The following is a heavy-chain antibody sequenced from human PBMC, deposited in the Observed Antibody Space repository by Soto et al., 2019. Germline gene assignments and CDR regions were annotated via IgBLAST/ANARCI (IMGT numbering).Heavy chain of an antibody. CDR2: ILGGNSGT. CDR3: AKDRPLDGIWTFDF. J-gene: IGHJ4*02. Sequence: EVQLLESGGHLVQPGGSLRLSCAASGFTFNTYTMNWVRQAPGKVLECVSGILGGNSGTYYADSVKGRFTISTDNSKNILFLQMNSLRDEDTAIYYCAKDRPLDGIWTFDFWGRGTLVTVSS. V-gene: IGHV3-23*01. D-gene: IGHD2-15*01. CDR1: GFTFNTYT.